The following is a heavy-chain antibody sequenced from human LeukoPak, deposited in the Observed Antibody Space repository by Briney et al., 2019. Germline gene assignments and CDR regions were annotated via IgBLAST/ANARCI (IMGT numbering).Heavy chain of an antibody. CDR3: ARGYWNYGY. CDR2: ISWNSGSI. D-gene: IGHD1-7*01. CDR1: GFTFDDYA. J-gene: IGHJ4*02. V-gene: IGHV3-9*01. Sequence: PGRSLRLSCAASGFTFDDYAMHWVRQAPGKGLEWVSGISWNSGSIGYADSVKGRFTISRDNAKNSLYLQMNSLRAEDTAVYYCARGYWNYGYWGQGTLVTVSS.